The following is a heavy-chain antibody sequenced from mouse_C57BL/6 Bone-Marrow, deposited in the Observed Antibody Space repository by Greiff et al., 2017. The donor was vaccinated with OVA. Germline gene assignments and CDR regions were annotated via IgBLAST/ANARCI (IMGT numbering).Heavy chain of an antibody. V-gene: IGHV1-61*01. D-gene: IGHD1-1*01. CDR1: GYTFTSYW. J-gene: IGHJ2*01. CDR3: ARKGYYGSRYYFDY. CDR2: IYPSDSET. Sequence: VQLQQPGAELVKPGASVKLSCKASGYTFTSYWMDWVKQRPGQGLEWIGNIYPSDSETHYNQKFKDKATLTVDKSSSTAYMQLSSLTSEDSAVYYCARKGYYGSRYYFDYWGQGTTLTVSS.